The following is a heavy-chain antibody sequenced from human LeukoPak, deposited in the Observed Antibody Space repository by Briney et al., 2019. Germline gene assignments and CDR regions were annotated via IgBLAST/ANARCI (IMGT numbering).Heavy chain of an antibody. D-gene: IGHD6-13*01. CDR3: ASHRRTYISSWYDP. V-gene: IGHV4-30-4*08. J-gene: IGHJ5*02. Sequence: PSETLSLTCTVSGGSISSGDYYWSWIRQPPGKGLEWIGYIYYSGSTYYNPSLKSRVTISVDTSKNQFSLKLSSVTAADTAVYYCASHRRTYISSWYDPWGQGTLVTVSS. CDR2: IYYSGST. CDR1: GGSISSGDYY.